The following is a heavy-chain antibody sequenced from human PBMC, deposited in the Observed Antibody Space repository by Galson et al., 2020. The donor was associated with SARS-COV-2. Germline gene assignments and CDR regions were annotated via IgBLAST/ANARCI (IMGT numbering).Heavy chain of an antibody. V-gene: IGHV3-23*01. D-gene: IGHD5-12*01. Sequence: GGSLRLCCAASGFTFNRYAMSWVRQAPGKGLEWVSVISGSGGSTFFADSVKGRFTISRDNSKNTMSLQMDSLRVEDTAVYYCAKAGGYSVYDLHNFDSWGQGTLVTVSS. CDR3: AKAGGYSVYDLHNFDS. J-gene: IGHJ4*02. CDR1: GFTFNRYA. CDR2: ISGSGGST.